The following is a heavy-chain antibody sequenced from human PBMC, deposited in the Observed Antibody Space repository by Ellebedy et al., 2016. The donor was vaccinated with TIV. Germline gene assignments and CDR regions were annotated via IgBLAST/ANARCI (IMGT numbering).Heavy chain of an antibody. Sequence: MPSETLSLTCTVSGGAISGYFWSWIRQPAGKGLEWIGRIYSNEKTNYNPPLRSRVTMSIDTSKNQFSLKLSPVTAADTALYYCGRDPWGLDWFDPWGQGTLVTVSS. CDR1: GGAISGYF. CDR3: GRDPWGLDWFDP. V-gene: IGHV4-4*07. D-gene: IGHD1-26*01. CDR2: IYSNEKT. J-gene: IGHJ5*02.